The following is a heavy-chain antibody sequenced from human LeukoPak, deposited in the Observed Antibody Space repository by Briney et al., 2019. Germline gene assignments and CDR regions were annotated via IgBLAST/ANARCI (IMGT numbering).Heavy chain of an antibody. V-gene: IGHV4-34*01. CDR3: ARGRSTYYDFWSGRRLQHFDY. Sequence: PETLSLTCTVSGGSVTDYYWSWIRQPPGKGLEWIGEINHSGSTNYNLSLKSRVTISVDTSKNQFSLKLSSVTAADTAVYYCARGRSTYYDFWSGRRLQHFDYWGQGTLVTVSS. CDR1: GGSVTDYY. D-gene: IGHD3-3*01. J-gene: IGHJ4*02. CDR2: INHSGST.